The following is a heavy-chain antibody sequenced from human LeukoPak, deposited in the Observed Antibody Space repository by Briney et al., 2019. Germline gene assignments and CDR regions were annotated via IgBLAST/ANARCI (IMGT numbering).Heavy chain of an antibody. V-gene: IGHV3-21*06. Sequence: GGSLRLSCAASGFTFSTYNMNWVRQAPGKGLEWVSSITSGGTYTYYADSVKGRFTTSRDNAKNSLSLQLSSLRVEDTAVYYCARGHYDILTASYKWTRDYWGQGILVTVSS. CDR2: ITSGGTYT. D-gene: IGHD3-9*01. J-gene: IGHJ4*02. CDR3: ARGHYDILTASYKWTRDY. CDR1: GFTFSTYN.